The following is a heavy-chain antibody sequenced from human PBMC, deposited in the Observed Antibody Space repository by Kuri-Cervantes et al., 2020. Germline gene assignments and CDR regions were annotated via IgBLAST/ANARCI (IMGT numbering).Heavy chain of an antibody. Sequence: GESLKISCAASGFTVSTNYMSWVRQAPGEGLECVSVIYTDGSTKYADSVKGRFTISRDNSKNTLYLQMNSLRAEDTAVYYCARLGRDLGSGYSYGWGQGTLVTVSS. CDR1: GFTVSTNY. V-gene: IGHV3-53*05. CDR3: ARLGRDLGSGYSYG. CDR2: IYTDGST. D-gene: IGHD5-18*01. J-gene: IGHJ4*02.